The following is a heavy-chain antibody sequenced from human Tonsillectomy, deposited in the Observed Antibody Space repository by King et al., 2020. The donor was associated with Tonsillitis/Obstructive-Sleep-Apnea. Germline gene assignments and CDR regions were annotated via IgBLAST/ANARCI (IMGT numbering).Heavy chain of an antibody. CDR2: LHYNRAT. CDR1: GGSISTTSYY. D-gene: IGHD2-15*01. V-gene: IGHV4-39*02. CDR3: GGDVASVVRFDY. J-gene: IGHJ4*02. Sequence: QLQESGPGLVKASETLSLTCTVSGGSISTTSYYWGWIRQPPGKGLEWIGSLHYNRATYYNPSLKSQATITLAPSKNHSSLKLSSLTAAATAVYFGGGDVASVVRFDYWGQGILVIVSS.